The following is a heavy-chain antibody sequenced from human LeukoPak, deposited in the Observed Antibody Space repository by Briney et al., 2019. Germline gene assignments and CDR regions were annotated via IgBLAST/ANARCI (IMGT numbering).Heavy chain of an antibody. CDR2: IRSKAYGGTT. D-gene: IGHD2-15*01. Sequence: PGGSLRLSCAASGFTFSSYAMSWVRQAPGKGLEWVGFIRSKAYGGTTEYAASVKGRFTISRDDSKSIAYLQMNSLKTEDTAVYYCTRDFGSGGSCYRYWGQGTLVTVSS. CDR3: TRDFGSGGSCYRY. J-gene: IGHJ4*02. V-gene: IGHV3-49*04. CDR1: GFTFSSYA.